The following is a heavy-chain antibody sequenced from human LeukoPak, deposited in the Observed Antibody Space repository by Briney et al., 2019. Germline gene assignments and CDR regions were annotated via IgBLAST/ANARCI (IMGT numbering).Heavy chain of an antibody. J-gene: IGHJ4*02. V-gene: IGHV3-23*01. CDR3: AKVPYSSGWEFDY. Sequence: GGSLRLSCAASGFTFSSYAMSWVCQAPGKGLEWVSSISGSGGSTYSADSVKGRFTISRDNSKNTLYLQMNSLRAEDTAVYYCAKVPYSSGWEFDYWGQGTLVTVSS. CDR2: ISGSGGST. CDR1: GFTFSSYA. D-gene: IGHD6-19*01.